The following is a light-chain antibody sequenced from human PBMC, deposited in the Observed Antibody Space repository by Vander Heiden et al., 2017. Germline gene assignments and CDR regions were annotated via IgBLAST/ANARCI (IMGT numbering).Light chain of an antibody. Sequence: EIVFTQSPGPLSLSPGASATLSCSAIQSVSSNFLAWYQQKPGQAPRLLIYGASSRATGIPDRFSGSGSGTDFTLTITRLEPEDFAVYYCQQYGSSPRTFGQGTKVEIK. CDR2: GAS. J-gene: IGKJ1*01. CDR3: QQYGSSPRT. V-gene: IGKV3-20*01. CDR1: QSVSSNF.